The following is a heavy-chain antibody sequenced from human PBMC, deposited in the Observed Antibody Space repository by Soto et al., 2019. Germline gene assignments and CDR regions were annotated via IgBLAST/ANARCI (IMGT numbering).Heavy chain of an antibody. CDR2: INHSGST. CDR1: GGSFSGYY. CDR3: KLSSPDAFDI. V-gene: IGHV4-34*01. J-gene: IGHJ3*02. Sequence: QVQLQQWGAGLLKPSETLSLTCDVYGGSFSGYYWSWIRQPPGKGLEWIGEINHSGSTNYNPSLKSRVTISVDTSKNQFSLKLSSVTAADTAVYYCKLSSPDAFDIWGQGTMVTVSS. D-gene: IGHD3-10*01.